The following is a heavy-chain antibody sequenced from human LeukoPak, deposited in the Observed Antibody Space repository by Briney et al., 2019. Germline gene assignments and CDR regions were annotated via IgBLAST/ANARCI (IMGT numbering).Heavy chain of an antibody. J-gene: IGHJ4*02. D-gene: IGHD2-2*02. CDR2: IKSEADGGTT. V-gene: IGHV3-15*01. CDR1: GITFINAW. Sequence: GGSLRLSCAASGITFINAWMTWVRQTPGKGLEWLGRIKSEADGGTTEYAAPVTGRFTISRDDSKNTLYLQMNSLKTEDTAVYYCTTGARGCSSTSCYTGTYYFDYWGQGTLVTVSS. CDR3: TTGARGCSSTSCYTGTYYFDY.